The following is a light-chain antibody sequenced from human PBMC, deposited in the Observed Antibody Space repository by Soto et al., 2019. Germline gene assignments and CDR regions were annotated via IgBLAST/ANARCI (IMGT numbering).Light chain of an antibody. CDR3: QQLFDSPIT. V-gene: IGKV1-9*01. J-gene: IGKJ5*01. CDR2: AAS. Sequence: IQLTQSPSSLSASVGDRVTITCRASQAISSYLAWYQQKPGKAPNLLIYAASTLQSGVPSRFSATVSGTEFSLTITSLQPEDFATYYCQQLFDSPITFGQGTRLEIK. CDR1: QAISSY.